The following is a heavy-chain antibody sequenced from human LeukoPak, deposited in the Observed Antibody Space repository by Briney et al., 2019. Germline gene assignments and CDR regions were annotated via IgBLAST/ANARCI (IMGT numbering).Heavy chain of an antibody. CDR2: IIPIFGTA. Sequence: SVKVSCKASGGTFSSYAISWVRQAPGQGLEWMGGIIPIFGTANYAQKFQGRVTITADESTSTAYMELSSLRSEDTAVYYCARTVRLEWLPIDYWGQGTLVTVSS. D-gene: IGHD3-3*01. J-gene: IGHJ4*02. CDR3: ARTVRLEWLPIDY. V-gene: IGHV1-69*13. CDR1: GGTFSSYA.